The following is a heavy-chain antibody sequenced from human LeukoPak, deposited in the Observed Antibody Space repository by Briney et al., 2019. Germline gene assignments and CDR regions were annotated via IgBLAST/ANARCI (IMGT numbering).Heavy chain of an antibody. J-gene: IGHJ4*02. Sequence: GASVKVSCKASGGTFSSYAISWVRQAPGQGLEWMGRIIPILGIANYAQKFQGRVTITADKSTSTAYMELRSLRSDDTAVYYCARVWYYGLGRYFDYWGQGTLVTVSS. CDR2: IIPILGIA. V-gene: IGHV1-69*04. D-gene: IGHD3-10*01. CDR3: ARVWYYGLGRYFDY. CDR1: GGTFSSYA.